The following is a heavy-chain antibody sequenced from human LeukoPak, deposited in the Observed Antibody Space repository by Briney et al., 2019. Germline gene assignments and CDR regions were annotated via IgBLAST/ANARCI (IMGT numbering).Heavy chain of an antibody. Sequence: SETLSLTCTVSGGSISSSSYYWGWLRQPPGKGLEWIGSIYYSGSTYYNPSLKSRVTISVDTSKNQFSLKLSSVTAADTAVYYCASQLRFLEWLKDYMDVWGKGTTVTVSS. CDR3: ASQLRFLEWLKDYMDV. V-gene: IGHV4-39*01. D-gene: IGHD3-3*01. CDR2: IYYSGST. J-gene: IGHJ6*03. CDR1: GGSISSSSYY.